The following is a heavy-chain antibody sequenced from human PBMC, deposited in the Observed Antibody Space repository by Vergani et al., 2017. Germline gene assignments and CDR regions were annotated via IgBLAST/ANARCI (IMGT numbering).Heavy chain of an antibody. J-gene: IGHJ4*02. CDR1: GGSISSSSYY. Sequence: QLQLQESGPGLVKPSETLSLTCTVSGGSISSSSYYWGWIRQPPGKGLEWIGSIYYSGSTYYNPSLKSRVTISVDTSKNQFSLKLSSVTAADTAVYYCARHRDSSSWYLGVYFDYWGQGTLVTVSS. V-gene: IGHV4-39*01. CDR3: ARHRDSSSWYLGVYFDY. CDR2: IYYSGST. D-gene: IGHD6-13*01.